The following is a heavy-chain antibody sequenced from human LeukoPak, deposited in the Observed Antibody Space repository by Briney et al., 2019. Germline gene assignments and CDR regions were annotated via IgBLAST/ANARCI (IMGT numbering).Heavy chain of an antibody. CDR2: ISESGGST. CDR3: AKPYYSSSWYSDY. J-gene: IGHJ4*02. D-gene: IGHD6-13*01. CDR1: GFTFSTSA. Sequence: GGSLRLSCVVSGFTFSTSAMSWVRQAPGKGLEWVSGISESGGSTYYADSVKGRFTSSRDNSKNTLYLQMNNLRAEDTAVYYCAKPYYSSSWYSDYWGQGTLVTVSS. V-gene: IGHV3-23*01.